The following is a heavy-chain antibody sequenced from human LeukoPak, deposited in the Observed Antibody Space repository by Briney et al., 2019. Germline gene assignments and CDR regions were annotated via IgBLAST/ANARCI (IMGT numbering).Heavy chain of an antibody. V-gene: IGHV4-59*08. CDR2: VHYTGAT. D-gene: IGHD6-25*01. Sequence: SETLSLTCSVSGGSISGYDWSWFRQSPGKGLEWIAWVHYTGATSSNPSLRSRVSTSIDTSKSQFSLKVTSVIAADTAVYYCARRSGRTPNYFDPWGQGTLVTVSS. CDR1: GGSISGYD. J-gene: IGHJ5*02. CDR3: ARRSGRTPNYFDP.